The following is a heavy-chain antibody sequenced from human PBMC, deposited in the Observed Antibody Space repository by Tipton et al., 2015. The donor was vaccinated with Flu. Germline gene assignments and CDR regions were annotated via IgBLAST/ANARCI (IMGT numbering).Heavy chain of an antibody. CDR3: GRLTASWAYYFHS. J-gene: IGHJ4*02. CDR2: LHHSGST. D-gene: IGHD2-2*01. CDR1: GYSIGTGSS. Sequence: TLSLTCTVSGYSIGTGSSWGWIRQSPEKGLEWIGSLHHSGSTYYNPSLRSRVTISMDTSLNQFSLKLGSVTAADTAVYYCGRLTASWAYYFHSWGQGTLVTVSS. V-gene: IGHV4-38-2*02.